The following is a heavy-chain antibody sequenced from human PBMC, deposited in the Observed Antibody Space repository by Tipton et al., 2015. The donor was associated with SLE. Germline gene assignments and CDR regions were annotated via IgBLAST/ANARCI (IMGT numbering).Heavy chain of an antibody. V-gene: IGHV4-39*01. CDR2: IYYSGST. D-gene: IGHD1-14*01. CDR1: GGSISSSSYY. J-gene: IGHJ4*02. Sequence: LRLSCTVSGGSISSSSYYWGWIRQPPGKGLEWIGSIYYSGSTYYNPSLKSRVTISVDTSKNQFSRKLTSVTAADTAVYYCASITRDGADDYWGQGTLVTVSS. CDR3: ASITRDGADDY.